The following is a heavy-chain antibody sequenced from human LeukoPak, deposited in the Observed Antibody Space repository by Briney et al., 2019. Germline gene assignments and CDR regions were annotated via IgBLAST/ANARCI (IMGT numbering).Heavy chain of an antibody. CDR1: GYTFTGYY. CDR3: ARASGSYWWFDS. D-gene: IGHD1-26*01. V-gene: IGHV1-2*02. CDR2: VNPNSGDT. J-gene: IGHJ5*01. Sequence: ASVKVSCKASGYTFTGYYLHWVRQAPGQGLEWMGCVNPNSGDTNYAQKFQGSVTMTRDTSISTVYMELSRLRSDDTAVYYCARASGSYWWFDSWGQGSLVTVSS.